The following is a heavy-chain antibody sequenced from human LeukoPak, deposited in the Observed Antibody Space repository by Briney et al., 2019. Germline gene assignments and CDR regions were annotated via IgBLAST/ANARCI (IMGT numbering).Heavy chain of an antibody. Sequence: GGSLRLSCAASGFTFSDFGMQWVRQAPGKGLEWVAVISYDGSNKYYADSVKGRFTISRDNSKNTLYLQMNSLRAEDTAVYYCAREKAPEYSSAVYYYMDVWGKGTTVTVSS. V-gene: IGHV3-30*03. CDR2: ISYDGSNK. CDR1: GFTFSDFG. J-gene: IGHJ6*03. D-gene: IGHD6-19*01. CDR3: AREKAPEYSSAVYYYMDV.